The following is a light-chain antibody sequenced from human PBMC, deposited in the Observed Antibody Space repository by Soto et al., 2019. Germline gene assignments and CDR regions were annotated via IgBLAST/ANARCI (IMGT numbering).Light chain of an antibody. CDR3: SSYAGSNTFI. V-gene: IGLV2-8*01. J-gene: IGLJ1*01. CDR1: SRNIGGYKY. Sequence: QSALTQATSASGSPTQSLTPSCTGSSRNIGGYKYVASYQQHPDKAPKLIIYEVGKRPSGVPDRFSGSKSGNTASLTVSGLQTQDEADYYCSSYAGSNTFIFGSGTKVTVL. CDR2: EVG.